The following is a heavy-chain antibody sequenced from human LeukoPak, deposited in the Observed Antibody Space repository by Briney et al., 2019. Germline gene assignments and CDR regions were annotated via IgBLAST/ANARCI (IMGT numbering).Heavy chain of an antibody. CDR2: ISYDGSNK. V-gene: IGHV3-30*18. D-gene: IGHD3-22*01. CDR3: AKTMGTTYYYDSSGYYVDY. CDR1: GFTFSSYG. J-gene: IGHJ4*02. Sequence: GGSLRLSCAASGFTFSSYGMHWVRQTPGKGLEWVAVISYDGSNKYYVDSVKGRFTISRDNSKNTLYLQMSSLRAEDTAVYYCAKTMGTTYYYDSSGYYVDYWGQGTLVTVSS.